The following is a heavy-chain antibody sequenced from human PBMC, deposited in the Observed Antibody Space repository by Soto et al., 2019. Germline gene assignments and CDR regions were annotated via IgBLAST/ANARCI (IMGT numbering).Heavy chain of an antibody. CDR1: GGSVSSSNYY. Sequence: PSVTLSLTCTVSGGSVSSSNYYWGWIRQSPGKGLEWIGSIYYSGSTYYNPSLESRVTISVDKSKNQFSLKVISVTAADTAVYYCARLEGLATISYYFDYWGQGTLVTVSS. CDR3: ARLEGLATISYYFDY. V-gene: IGHV4-39*01. CDR2: IYYSGST. D-gene: IGHD3-9*01. J-gene: IGHJ4*02.